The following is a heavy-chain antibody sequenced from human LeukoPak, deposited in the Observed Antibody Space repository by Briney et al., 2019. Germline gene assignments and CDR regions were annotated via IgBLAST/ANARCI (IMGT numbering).Heavy chain of an antibody. CDR1: GGTFSSYA. Sequence: ASVKVSCKASGGTFSSYAISWVRQAPGQGLEWMGGINPIFGTANYAQKFQGRVTITRDTSASTAYMELSSLRSEDTAVYYCARDRRYGDYDWFDPWGQGTLVTVSS. CDR2: INPIFGTA. V-gene: IGHV1-69*05. D-gene: IGHD4-17*01. J-gene: IGHJ5*02. CDR3: ARDRRYGDYDWFDP.